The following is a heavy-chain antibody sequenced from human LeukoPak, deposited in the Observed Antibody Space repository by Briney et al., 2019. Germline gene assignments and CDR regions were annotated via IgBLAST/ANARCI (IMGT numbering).Heavy chain of an antibody. J-gene: IGHJ4*02. V-gene: IGHV4-59*01. D-gene: IGHD3-16*02. CDR3: ARARYYDYVWGSYPPYFDY. CDR1: GGSISSYY. CDR2: IYYSGST. Sequence: SETLSLTCTVSGGSISSYYWSWIRQPPGKGLEWIEYIYYSGSTNYNPSLKSRVTISVDTSKNQFSLKLSSVTAADTAVYYCARARYYDYVWGSYPPYFDYWGQGTLVTVSS.